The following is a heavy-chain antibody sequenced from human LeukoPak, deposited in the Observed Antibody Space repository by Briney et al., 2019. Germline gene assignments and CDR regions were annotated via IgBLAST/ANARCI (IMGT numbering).Heavy chain of an antibody. V-gene: IGHV4-61*01. D-gene: IGHD1-26*01. CDR3: ARADPNRYSGSYYSYYLDY. CDR2: IYYSGST. CDR1: GGSVNSGSHY. Sequence: PSETLSLTCTVSGGSVNSGSHYWCWIRQPPGKGLEWIGYIYYSGSTNYNPSLKSRVTISVVRSKNQFSLKLSSVTAADTAVYYCARADPNRYSGSYYSYYLDYWGQGTLVTVSS. J-gene: IGHJ4*02.